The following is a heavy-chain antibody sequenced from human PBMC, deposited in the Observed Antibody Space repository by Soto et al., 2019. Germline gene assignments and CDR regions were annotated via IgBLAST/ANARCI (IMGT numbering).Heavy chain of an antibody. V-gene: IGHV1-8*01. J-gene: IGHJ4*02. CDR3: ASSTVTTSIF. Sequence: ASVKVSCKASGYIFTSHEINWVRQATGQGLEWMGWMNPKSGNTGYAQKFQGRVTMTRNTSISTAYMELSSVRSEDTAVYYCASSTVTTSIFWGQGTLVTVSS. D-gene: IGHD4-17*01. CDR1: GYIFTSHE. CDR2: MNPKSGNT.